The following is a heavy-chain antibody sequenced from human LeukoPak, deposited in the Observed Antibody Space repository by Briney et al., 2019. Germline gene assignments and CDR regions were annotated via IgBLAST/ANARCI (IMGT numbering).Heavy chain of an antibody. J-gene: IGHJ4*02. CDR3: ARDPRTSYSGKKLAYFDC. D-gene: IGHD1-26*01. V-gene: IGHV3-21*01. CDR2: ISSSSSYI. Sequence: PGGSLRLSCAASGFTFSSYSMNWVRQAPGKGLEWVSSISSSSSYIYYADSVKGRFTISRDNAKNSLYLQMNSLRAEDTAVYYCARDPRTSYSGKKLAYFDCWGQGTLVTVSS. CDR1: GFTFSSYS.